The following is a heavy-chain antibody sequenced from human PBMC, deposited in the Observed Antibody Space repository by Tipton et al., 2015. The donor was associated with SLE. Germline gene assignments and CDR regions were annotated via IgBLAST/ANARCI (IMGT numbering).Heavy chain of an antibody. V-gene: IGHV4-39*07. D-gene: IGHD3-16*01. CDR2: IYYSGST. Sequence: TLSLTCTVSGGSISSSSYYWGWIRQPPGKGLEWIGSIYYSGSTYYNPSLKSRVTISVDTSKNQFSLKLSSVTVADTAVYYCARVLRDYIRGSYPNWFDPWGQGTLVTVSS. CDR3: ARVLRDYIRGSYPNWFDP. J-gene: IGHJ5*02. CDR1: GGSISSSSYY.